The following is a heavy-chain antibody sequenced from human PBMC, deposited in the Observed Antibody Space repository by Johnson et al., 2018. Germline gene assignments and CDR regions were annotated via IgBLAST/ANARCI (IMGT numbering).Heavy chain of an antibody. J-gene: IGHJ4*02. CDR2: ISYDGGDK. CDR3: AKGGFGNWKYFDS. V-gene: IGHV3-30*18. D-gene: IGHD1-1*01. CDR1: GFTFGTFA. Sequence: QVQLVESGGGVVQPGRSLRLSCAASGFTFGTFAMHWVRQTPGKGLEWVALISYDGGDKNHAVSVKGRFTISRDNSKTMVYLEMNSLRVDDTAVYYCAKGGFGNWKYFDSWGQGTLVSVSS.